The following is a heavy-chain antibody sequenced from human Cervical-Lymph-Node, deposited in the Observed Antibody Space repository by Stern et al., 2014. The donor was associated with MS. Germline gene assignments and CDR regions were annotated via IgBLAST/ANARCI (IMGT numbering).Heavy chain of an antibody. CDR2: IYTSGST. V-gene: IGHV4-61*02. D-gene: IGHD3-3*01. CDR3: ARLYYDFWSGYHYYYYYGMDV. Sequence: QVQLVQSGPGLVKPSQTLSLTCTVSGGSISSGSYYWSWIRQPAGKGLEWIGRIYTSGSTNYNPSLKRRVTISVDTSTNQFSLNRSSVTAADTAVYYCARLYYDFWSGYHYYYYYGMDVWGQGTTVTVSS. J-gene: IGHJ6*02. CDR1: GGSISSGSYY.